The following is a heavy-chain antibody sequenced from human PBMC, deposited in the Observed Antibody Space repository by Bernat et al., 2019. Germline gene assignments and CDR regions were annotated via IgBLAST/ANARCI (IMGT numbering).Heavy chain of an antibody. CDR2: VYSSGST. CDR3: ATPWRATYYYGSSGYYGWDAFDS. D-gene: IGHD3-22*01. CDR1: AGSISSNNYF. V-gene: IGHV4-39*01. J-gene: IGHJ3*02. Sequence: QVQLQESGPGLVKPSETLSLTCTVSAGSISSNNYFWGWIREPPGKGLEWIGSVYSSGSTYYNPSLKGRVTISVDTSKNQFSLKLSSVTAADTALYYCATPWRATYYYGSSGYYGWDAFDSWGQGTMVTVSS.